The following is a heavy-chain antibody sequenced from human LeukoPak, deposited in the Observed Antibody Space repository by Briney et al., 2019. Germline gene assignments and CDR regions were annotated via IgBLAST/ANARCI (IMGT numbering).Heavy chain of an antibody. J-gene: IGHJ4*02. V-gene: IGHV4-61*01. CDR1: GVSINTCCYY. Sequence: SETPSLTCDVSGVSINTCCYYWTWIRQPPGKGLEWIGYKYYSGSTRYNSSLRSRLTISLDSSKNQFSLRLTSVTAADTAVYYCARGRSYGFDFDSWGPGTLVIVSS. D-gene: IGHD5-18*01. CDR3: ARGRSYGFDFDS. CDR2: KYYSGST.